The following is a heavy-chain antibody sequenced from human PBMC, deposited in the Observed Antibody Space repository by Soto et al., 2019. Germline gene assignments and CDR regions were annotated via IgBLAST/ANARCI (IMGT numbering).Heavy chain of an antibody. CDR1: GFTFSSYA. V-gene: IGHV3-23*01. J-gene: IGHJ4*02. D-gene: IGHD1-7*01. CDR3: AKGTRTTPVVRFDY. CDR2: VGGSGIST. Sequence: EVQLLESGGGLVQPGGCLRLSCAASGFTFSSYAMSWVRQAPGKGLEWVSVVGGSGISTYYADYVKGRFTISRDNSKNTLYLQMNSLRAEDTAVYYCAKGTRTTPVVRFDYWGQGILVTVSS.